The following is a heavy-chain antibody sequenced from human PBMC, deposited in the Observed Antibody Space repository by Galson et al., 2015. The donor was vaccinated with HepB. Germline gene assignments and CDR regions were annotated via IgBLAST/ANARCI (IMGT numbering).Heavy chain of an antibody. V-gene: IGHV1-18*01. D-gene: IGHD6-13*01. CDR3: ASGQYSSSWPFYYYYYYGMDV. J-gene: IGHJ6*02. CDR2: ISAYNGNT. CDR1: GYTFTSYG. Sequence: SVKVSCKASGYTFTSYGISWVRQAPGQGLEWMGWISAYNGNTNYAQKLQGRVTMTTDTSTSTAYMELRSLRSDDTAVYYCASGQYSSSWPFYYYYYYGMDVWGQGTTVTVSS.